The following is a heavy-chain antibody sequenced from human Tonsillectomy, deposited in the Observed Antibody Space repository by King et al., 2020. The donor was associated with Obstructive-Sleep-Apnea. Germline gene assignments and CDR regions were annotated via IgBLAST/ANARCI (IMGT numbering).Heavy chain of an antibody. V-gene: IGHV4-38-2*02. Sequence: VQLQESGPGLVKPSETLSLTCTVSGYSISSGYYWGWIRQPPGKGLEWIGSIYHSGSTYYNPSLKSRVTISVDTSKNHFSLKLSSVTATDTAVYYCGRVAMGAPRSNDAFDVWGQGTVVTVSS. CDR1: GYSISSGYY. D-gene: IGHD1-26*01. CDR2: IYHSGST. CDR3: GRVAMGAPRSNDAFDV. J-gene: IGHJ3*01.